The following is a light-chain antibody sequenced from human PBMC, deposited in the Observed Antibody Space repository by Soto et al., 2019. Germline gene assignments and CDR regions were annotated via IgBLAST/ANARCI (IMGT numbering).Light chain of an antibody. Sequence: DIRMTQSPSSLSASVGDRVTITCQASQDIRENLNWFQQKPGKAPKLLMYGASSLETGVPSRFSGSGSGTDFTFTINSLQPEDIATYYCQQYDNLPRTFGQGTKVEIK. CDR2: GAS. CDR1: QDIREN. CDR3: QQYDNLPRT. J-gene: IGKJ1*01. V-gene: IGKV1-33*01.